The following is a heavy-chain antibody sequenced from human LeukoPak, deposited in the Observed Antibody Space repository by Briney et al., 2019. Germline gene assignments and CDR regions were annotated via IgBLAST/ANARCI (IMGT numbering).Heavy chain of an antibody. V-gene: IGHV3-30*18. J-gene: IGHJ4*02. CDR1: GFTLRSYG. CDR3: AKHGIAHGSGSYYEDH. CDR2: ISYDGSHQ. D-gene: IGHD3-10*01. Sequence: GRSLSLSCAASGFTLRSYGMHWVHQAPGKGLEWVAVISYDGSHQYYADAVRGRFTISRDNSKNTLYLHINSLRAEDTAVFYCAKHGIAHGSGSYYEDHWGQGTLVTVSS.